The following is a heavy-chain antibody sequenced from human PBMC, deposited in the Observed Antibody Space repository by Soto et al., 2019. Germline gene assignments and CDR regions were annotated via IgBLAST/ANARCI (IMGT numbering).Heavy chain of an antibody. D-gene: IGHD6-13*01. CDR3: ARGKFLPLAAAGNDY. Sequence: ASVKVSCKSSGYTFTSYGISWVRQAPGQGLEWMGWISAYNGNTNYAQKLQGRVTMTTDKSTSTAYMELRSLRSDDTAVYYCARGKFLPLAAAGNDYWGQGNMVTV. CDR2: ISAYNGNT. CDR1: GYTFTSYG. V-gene: IGHV1-18*01. J-gene: IGHJ4*02.